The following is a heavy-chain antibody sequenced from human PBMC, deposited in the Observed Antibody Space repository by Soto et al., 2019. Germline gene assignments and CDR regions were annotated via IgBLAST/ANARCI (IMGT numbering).Heavy chain of an antibody. V-gene: IGHV3-23*01. D-gene: IGHD4-17*01. CDR3: AKDRDGDYGGIDY. CDR1: GFSFSTYA. J-gene: IGHJ4*02. CDR2: ITGSGGST. Sequence: GGSLRLSCAASGFSFSTYAMIWVRQAPGKGLEWVSVITGSGGSTYYEDSVKGRFTISRDTSKNTLFLQMNSLRAEDTAVYFFAKDRDGDYGGIDYWGQGTMVTVSS.